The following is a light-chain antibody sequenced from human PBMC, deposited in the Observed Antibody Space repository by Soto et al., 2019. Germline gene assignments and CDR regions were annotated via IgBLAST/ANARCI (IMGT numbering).Light chain of an antibody. CDR3: QQYNDYSWT. V-gene: IGKV1-5*03. CDR2: KAS. J-gene: IGKJ1*01. CDR1: QSISIW. Sequence: DIQMTQSPSTLSASVGDRVAMTCRASQSISIWLAWYQQKPGKAPKLLIYKASSLESGVPSRFNGSGSGTEFTLTISSLQPDDFATYYCQQYNDYSWTFGQGTKVEIK.